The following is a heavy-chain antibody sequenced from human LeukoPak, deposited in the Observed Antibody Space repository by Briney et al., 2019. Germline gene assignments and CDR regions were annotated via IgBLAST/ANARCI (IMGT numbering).Heavy chain of an antibody. D-gene: IGHD3-16*01. Sequence: PSQTLSLTCTVSGGSVNSGGSYWTWIRQHPGKGLEWIGYISYSGSTYYNPSLKSRVTISVDTSKNQFSLKLNSVTATDTAVYYCARHYGPWGQGTLVTVSS. CDR3: ARHYGP. V-gene: IGHV4-31*02. CDR2: ISYSGST. CDR1: GGSVNSGGSY. J-gene: IGHJ4*02.